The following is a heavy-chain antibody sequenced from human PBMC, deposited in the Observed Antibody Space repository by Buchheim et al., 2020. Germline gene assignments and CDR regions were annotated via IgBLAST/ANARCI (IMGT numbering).Heavy chain of an antibody. CDR1: GGSISSGGYY. CDR3: ARGGDIVVVPAARDDAFDI. D-gene: IGHD2-2*01. J-gene: IGHJ3*02. V-gene: IGHV4-31*03. CDR2: IYYSGST. Sequence: QVQLQESGPGLVKPSQTLSLTCTVSGGSISSGGYYWSWIRQHPGKGLEWIGYIYYSGSTYYNPSLNSRVTISVDTYKNQFSLKLSSVTAADTAVYYCARGGDIVVVPAARDDAFDIWGQGT.